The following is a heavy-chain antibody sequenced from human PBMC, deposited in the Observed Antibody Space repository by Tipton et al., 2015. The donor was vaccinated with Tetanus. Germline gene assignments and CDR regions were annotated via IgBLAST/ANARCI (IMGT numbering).Heavy chain of an antibody. CDR1: GASVRAGDYS. V-gene: IGHV4-61*03. J-gene: IGHJ5*02. D-gene: IGHD3-3*01. CDR2: VSYSGRT. Sequence: TLSLTCTVSGASVRAGDYSWNWIRQPPGKGLEWLAYVSYSGRTNSNYFLKSRITVSQDPSKNHLSLRLTSVTAADTAVYYCARVDIRTVDFWSGNVDVWGRGTLVTVSS. CDR3: ARVDIRTVDFWSGNVDV.